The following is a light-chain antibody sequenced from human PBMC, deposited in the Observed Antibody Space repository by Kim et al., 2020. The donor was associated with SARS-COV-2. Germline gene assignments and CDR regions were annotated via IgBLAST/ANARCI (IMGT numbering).Light chain of an antibody. V-gene: IGKV1-16*01. CDR2: AAS. CDR1: QDFSDY. CDR3: QQYKLYQWT. J-gene: IGKJ1*01. Sequence: DIQMTQSPSSLSASVGDRVTITCRASQDFSDYLAWFQHKPGKAPKSLIYAASRLQSGVPSRFSGSGSGTEFTLTISNLQPEDFATYYCQQYKLYQWTFGQGTKVDIK.